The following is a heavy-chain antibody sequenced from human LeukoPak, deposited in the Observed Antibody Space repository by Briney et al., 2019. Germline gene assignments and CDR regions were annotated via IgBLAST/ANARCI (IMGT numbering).Heavy chain of an antibody. Sequence: SETLSLTCIVSGGSISSFYWSWIRQPPGKGLEWIGYIYYSGTTNYNPTLKSRVTISVDMSRNQLSLKLSSVTAADTAMYYCAREGFRDYCSTTTCLNWFDPWGQGTLVTVSS. J-gene: IGHJ5*02. D-gene: IGHD2-2*01. CDR3: AREGFRDYCSTTTCLNWFDP. CDR1: GGSISSFY. V-gene: IGHV4-59*01. CDR2: IYYSGTT.